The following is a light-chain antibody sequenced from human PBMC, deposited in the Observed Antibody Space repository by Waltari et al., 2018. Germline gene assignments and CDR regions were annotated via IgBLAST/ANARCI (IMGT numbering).Light chain of an antibody. CDR1: QTVRTTY. Sequence: EIVLTQSPGTLSLSPGERATLPCRASQTVRTTYLACYQQKPDQAPTLPIYGASSRATGMPDRFSGSGSGTDFSLTISSLEPEDFAVYYSQQYDISPLTFGGGTKVETK. CDR3: QQYDISPLT. CDR2: GAS. J-gene: IGKJ4*01. V-gene: IGKV3-20*01.